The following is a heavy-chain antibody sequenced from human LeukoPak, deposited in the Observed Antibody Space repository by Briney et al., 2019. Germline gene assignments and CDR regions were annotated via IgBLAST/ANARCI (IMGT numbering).Heavy chain of an antibody. CDR3: ARGLFYDFWSGYPSNWFDP. D-gene: IGHD3-3*01. CDR2: INDKGST. J-gene: IGHJ5*02. CDR1: GGSFSGYY. Sequence: SQTLSLTCAVYGGSFSGYYWGSVRQPPRNWMEWDEEINDKGSTNYNPSRKKRVTLSVDTSNNHLSLKLSSVAAADTAVYYCARGLFYDFWSGYPSNWFDPWGQGTLVTVSS. V-gene: IGHV4-34*01.